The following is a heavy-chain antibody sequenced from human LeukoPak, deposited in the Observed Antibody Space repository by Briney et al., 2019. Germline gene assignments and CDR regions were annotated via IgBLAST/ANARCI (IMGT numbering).Heavy chain of an antibody. Sequence: GGSLRLSCAASGFTFSNAWMSWVRQAPGRGLEWVGRIKSKTDGGTTDYAAPVKGRFTISRDDSKNTLYLQMNSLKTEDTAVYYCTTLPSGYSSSWCRIDYWGQGTLVTVSS. J-gene: IGHJ4*02. CDR2: IKSKTDGGTT. D-gene: IGHD6-13*01. CDR3: TTLPSGYSSSWCRIDY. CDR1: GFTFSNAW. V-gene: IGHV3-15*01.